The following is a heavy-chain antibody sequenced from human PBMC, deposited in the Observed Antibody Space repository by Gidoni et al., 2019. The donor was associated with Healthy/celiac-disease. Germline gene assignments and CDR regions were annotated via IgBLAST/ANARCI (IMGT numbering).Heavy chain of an antibody. J-gene: IGHJ6*02. Sequence: CPASGFTFSSYSMNWVRQAPGKGLEWVSYISSSSSTIYYADSVKGRFTISRDNAKNSLYLQMNSLRAEDTAVYYCARDIGEVFGELLSYYYYYGMDVWGQGTTVTVSS. CDR1: GFTFSSYS. CDR2: ISSSSSTI. V-gene: IGHV3-48*01. D-gene: IGHD3-10*02. CDR3: ARDIGEVFGELLSYYYYYGMDV.